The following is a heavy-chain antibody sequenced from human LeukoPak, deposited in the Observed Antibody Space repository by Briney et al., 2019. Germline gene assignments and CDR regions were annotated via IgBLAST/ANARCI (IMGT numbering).Heavy chain of an antibody. CDR3: ARQTRDGSGSRGYFFDF. CDR2: FYPGDSDT. V-gene: IGHV5-51*01. D-gene: IGHD3-10*01. CDR1: GYSFTNYW. Sequence: GESLKISCKGSGYSFTNYWIGWVRQMPGKGLEWMGIFYPGDSDTRYSPSFQGQVTISADKSSSTAYLQWSRLKASDTAIYYCARQTRDGSGSRGYFFDFWGQGTLVTVSS. J-gene: IGHJ4*02.